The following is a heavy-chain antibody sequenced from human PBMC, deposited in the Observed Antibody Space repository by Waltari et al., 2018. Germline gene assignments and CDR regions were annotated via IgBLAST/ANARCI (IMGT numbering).Heavy chain of an antibody. CDR1: GFSLGTHW. J-gene: IGHJ4*02. D-gene: IGHD1-7*01. Sequence: EVQLVESGGGLVQPGGSLSLSCAASGFSLGTHWIPWVRPAPGKGLVWIARISGEGSGTNDPDPVKDRFHISRDNAKNTLYLQMNSLRAEDTAVYYCAKDFPDSWNYQDLDYWGQGTLVTVSS. V-gene: IGHV3-74*01. CDR3: AKDFPDSWNYQDLDY. CDR2: ISGEGSGT.